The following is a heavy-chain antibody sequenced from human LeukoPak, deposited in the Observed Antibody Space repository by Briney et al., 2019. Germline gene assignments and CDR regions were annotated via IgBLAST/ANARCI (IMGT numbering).Heavy chain of an antibody. V-gene: IGHV5-51*01. D-gene: IGHD6-25*01. J-gene: IGHJ4*02. CDR2: IYPGDSDT. CDR1: GYSFTSYW. CDR3: ARHLRIAAAGRLELTTGAADY. Sequence: GESLKISCKGSGYSFTSYWIGWVRQMPGKGLEWMGIIYPGDSDTRYSPSFQGQVTISADKSISTAYLQWSSLKASDTAMYYCARHLRIAAAGRLELTTGAADYWGQGTLVTVSS.